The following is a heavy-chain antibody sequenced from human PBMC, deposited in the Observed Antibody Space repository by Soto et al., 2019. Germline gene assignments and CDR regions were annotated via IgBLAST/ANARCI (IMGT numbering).Heavy chain of an antibody. J-gene: IGHJ4*02. CDR2: IYPGDSDT. CDR3: ARREGGRLDY. CDR1: VYSFTTYW. Sequence: GESLKIACKGSVYSFTTYWIGWVRQMPGKGLEWMGIIYPGDSDTRYSPSFQGQVTISVDKSISAAYLQWSSLKASDSAIYYCARREGGRLDYWGQGTMVTVSS. V-gene: IGHV5-51*01.